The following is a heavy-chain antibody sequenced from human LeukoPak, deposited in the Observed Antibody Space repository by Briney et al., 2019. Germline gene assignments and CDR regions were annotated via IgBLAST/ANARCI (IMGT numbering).Heavy chain of an antibody. CDR2: IKLDGSEK. J-gene: IGHJ4*02. Sequence: PGGSLRLSCAASGFTFSTYWMSWARQAPGKGLEWVANIKLDGSEKNYVDSVKGRFTISRDNTKNSLYLQMNSLRAEDTAVFYCARDQYDTWSRRGNFDSWGQGTLVIVSS. CDR3: ARDQYDTWSRRGNFDS. V-gene: IGHV3-7*03. D-gene: IGHD3-3*01. CDR1: GFTFSTYW.